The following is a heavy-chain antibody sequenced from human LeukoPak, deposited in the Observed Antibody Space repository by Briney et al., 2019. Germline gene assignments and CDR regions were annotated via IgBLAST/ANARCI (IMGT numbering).Heavy chain of an antibody. V-gene: IGHV5-51*01. Sequence: RGESLKISCEASGYSFTSYWIGWVRQMPGKGLEWMGIIYPGDSDTRYSPSFQGQVTISADKSISTAYLQWSSLKASDTAMYYCARSYYYDSSGYYPTSEGFDPWGQGTLVTVSS. CDR2: IYPGDSDT. CDR1: GYSFTSYW. J-gene: IGHJ5*02. CDR3: ARSYYYDSSGYYPTSEGFDP. D-gene: IGHD3-22*01.